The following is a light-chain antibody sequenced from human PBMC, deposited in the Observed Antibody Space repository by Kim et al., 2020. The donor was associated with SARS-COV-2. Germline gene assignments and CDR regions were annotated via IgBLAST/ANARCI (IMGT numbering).Light chain of an antibody. V-gene: IGLV2-11*01. Sequence: PGHAVTISSTGTSSDVGGYNYVSWYQQHPGKAPNLMIYDVSQRPSGVPDRFSGSKSGNTASLTISGLQAEDEADYYCCSYAGSSWVFGGGTQLTVL. J-gene: IGLJ3*02. CDR3: CSYAGSSWV. CDR2: DVS. CDR1: SSDVGGYNY.